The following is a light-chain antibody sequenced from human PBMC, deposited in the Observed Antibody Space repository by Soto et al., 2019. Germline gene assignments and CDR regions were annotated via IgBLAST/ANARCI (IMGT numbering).Light chain of an antibody. Sequence: ERGLTQTQATLSVSPGERGTPSCRASQSVDINLAWYQKKAGQAPRLLIYGASTRATAIPARFSGSGSGTEFTLTISSLQSEDFAVYFCQHYNIWPWTFGQVTKVDI. CDR2: GAS. V-gene: IGKV3-15*01. CDR1: QSVDIN. J-gene: IGKJ1*01. CDR3: QHYNIWPWT.